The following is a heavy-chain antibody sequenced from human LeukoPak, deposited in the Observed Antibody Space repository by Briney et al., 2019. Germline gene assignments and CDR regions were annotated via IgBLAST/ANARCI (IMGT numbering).Heavy chain of an antibody. CDR2: IYYSGST. Sequence: VRSSETLSLTCTVSGGSISSYYWSWIRQPPEKGLEWIGYIYYSGSTNYNPSLKSRVTISVDTSKNQFSLKLSSVTAADTAVYYCANLDTAMVWGQGTPVTVSS. J-gene: IGHJ4*02. D-gene: IGHD5-18*01. CDR3: ANLDTAMV. V-gene: IGHV4-59*01. CDR1: GGSISSYY.